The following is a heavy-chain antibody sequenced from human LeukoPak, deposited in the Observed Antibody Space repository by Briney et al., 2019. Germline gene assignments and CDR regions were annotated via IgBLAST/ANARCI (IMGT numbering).Heavy chain of an antibody. CDR1: GGSISSYY. CDR2: IYYSGST. D-gene: IGHD2-15*01. J-gene: IGHJ4*02. Sequence: SETLSLTCTVSGGSISSYYWSWIRQPPGKGLEWIGYIYYSGSTNYNPSLKSRVTISVDTSKNQFSLKLSSVTAADTAVYYCARVAATLANYYFDYWGQGTLVTVSS. CDR3: ARVAATLANYYFDY. V-gene: IGHV4-59*01.